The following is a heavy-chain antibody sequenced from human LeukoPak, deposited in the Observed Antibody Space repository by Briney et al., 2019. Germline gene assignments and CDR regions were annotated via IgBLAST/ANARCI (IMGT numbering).Heavy chain of an antibody. V-gene: IGHV4-31*03. Sequence: PSQTLSLTCTVSGGSISSGGYYWSWIRQHPGKGLEWIGYIYYSGSTYYNPSLKSRVTISVDTSKNQFSLKLSSATAADTAVYYCARDRAPGDIVVVPAAIGSRYYGMDVWGQGTTVTVSS. J-gene: IGHJ6*02. CDR1: GGSISSGGYY. D-gene: IGHD2-2*01. CDR3: ARDRAPGDIVVVPAAIGSRYYGMDV. CDR2: IYYSGST.